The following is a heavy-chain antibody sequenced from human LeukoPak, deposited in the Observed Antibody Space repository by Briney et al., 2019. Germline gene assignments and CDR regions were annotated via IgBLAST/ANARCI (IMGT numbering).Heavy chain of an antibody. Sequence: ASVKVSCQASVYTFTSYDINWVRQAPGEGLEWIGWIYPKSGNTGYEQKFQGRVTMTSNTSISTAYMELSSLRSGDTAVYYCARGGRYRSSPTSDYWGQGTLVTVSS. CDR2: IYPKSGNT. D-gene: IGHD6-6*01. CDR1: VYTFTSYD. CDR3: ARGGRYRSSPTSDY. V-gene: IGHV1-8*01. J-gene: IGHJ4*02.